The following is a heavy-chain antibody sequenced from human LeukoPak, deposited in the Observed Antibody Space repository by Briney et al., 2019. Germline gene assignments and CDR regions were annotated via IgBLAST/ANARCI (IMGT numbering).Heavy chain of an antibody. J-gene: IGHJ5*02. CDR2: IYYSGST. Sequence: SETLSLTCTVSGGPISSGGYYWSWIRQHPGKGLEWIGYIYYSGSTYYNPSLKSRVTISVDTSKNQFSLKLSSVTAADTAVYYCARVNSSSWYVGKWFDPWGQGTLVTVSS. CDR1: GGPISSGGYY. V-gene: IGHV4-30-4*08. D-gene: IGHD6-13*01. CDR3: ARVNSSSWYVGKWFDP.